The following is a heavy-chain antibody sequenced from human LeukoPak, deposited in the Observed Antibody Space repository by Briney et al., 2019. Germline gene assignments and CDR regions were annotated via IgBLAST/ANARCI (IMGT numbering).Heavy chain of an antibody. V-gene: IGHV1-18*01. D-gene: IGHD1-26*01. J-gene: IGHJ3*01. Sequence: ASVKVSCKASGYSFSTFGITWVRQAPGQGLEWMGWISPYDDSTAYGQKFEGRVTMTRDTSTNTAYMELRSLTSDDTALYYCANVAPPIAVGAPDDAFDLWGQGTMVIVSS. CDR3: ANVAPPIAVGAPDDAFDL. CDR2: ISPYDDST. CDR1: GYSFSTFG.